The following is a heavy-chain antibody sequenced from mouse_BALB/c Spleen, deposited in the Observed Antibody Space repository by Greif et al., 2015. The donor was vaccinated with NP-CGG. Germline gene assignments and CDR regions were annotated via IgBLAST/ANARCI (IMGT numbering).Heavy chain of an antibody. CDR3: ASLYGSSRDY. CDR2: IDPANGNT. CDR1: GFNIKNTY. J-gene: IGHJ2*01. V-gene: IGHV14-3*02. Sequence: VQLQQPGAELVKPGASVKLSCTASGFNIKNTYMHWVKQRPEQGLEWIGRIDPANGNTKYDPKFQGKATITADTSSNTAYLQLSSPTSEDTAVYYCASLYGSSRDYWGQGTTLTVSS. D-gene: IGHD1-1*01.